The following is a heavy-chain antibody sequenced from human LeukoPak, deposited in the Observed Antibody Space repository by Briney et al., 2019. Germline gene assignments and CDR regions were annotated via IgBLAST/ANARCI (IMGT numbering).Heavy chain of an antibody. J-gene: IGHJ2*01. D-gene: IGHD6-19*01. Sequence: GAYMRLSCAASGFTFRSHGIHWVRQAPGKGPEWVADITFDGRNKYYTDSVKGRVTISRDNSNNTLDLQMNGLRAEDTAVYYCAKDGDSSGRPDWYFDLWGRGTLVTVSS. V-gene: IGHV3-33*05. CDR3: AKDGDSSGRPDWYFDL. CDR1: GFTFRSHG. CDR2: ITFDGRNK.